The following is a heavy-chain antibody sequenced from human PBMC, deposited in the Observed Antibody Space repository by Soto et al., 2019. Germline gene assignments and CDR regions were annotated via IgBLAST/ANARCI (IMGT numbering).Heavy chain of an antibody. CDR2: IEWDDDK. CDR1: GFSLSTSGMC. Sequence: SGPTLVNPTQTLTLTCTFSGFSLSTSGMCVSWIRQPPGKALEWLAVIEWDDDKYYSTSLKTRLTISKDTSKNLVVLTMTNMDPVDTATYYCARIPSASPWEYGMDVWGQGTTVTVSS. J-gene: IGHJ6*02. D-gene: IGHD1-26*01. CDR3: ARIPSASPWEYGMDV. V-gene: IGHV2-70*01.